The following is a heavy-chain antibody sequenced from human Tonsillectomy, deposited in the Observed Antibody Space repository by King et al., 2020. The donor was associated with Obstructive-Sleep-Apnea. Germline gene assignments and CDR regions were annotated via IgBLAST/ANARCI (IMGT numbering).Heavy chain of an antibody. CDR1: GISVSKNY. J-gene: IGHJ4*02. Sequence: EVQLVESGGGLVQPGGSLRLSCAASGISVSKNYMNWVRQAPGKGLEWVSVIYSGGSTFHADSVKGRFTISRDNSKNTVNLQMNSLRVEDTAVYYCAMRLDLYSYTPIDYWGQGTLVTVSS. CDR3: AMRLDLYSYTPIDY. D-gene: IGHD3-22*01. V-gene: IGHV3-66*01. CDR2: IYSGGST.